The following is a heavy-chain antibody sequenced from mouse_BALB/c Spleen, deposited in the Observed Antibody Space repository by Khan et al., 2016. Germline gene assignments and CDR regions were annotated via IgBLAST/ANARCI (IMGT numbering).Heavy chain of an antibody. Sequence: EVQLQESGPGLVKPSPSLSLTCTVTGYSITSDYAWNWIRQFPGNKLECMGYIIYSGTTSYNPSLKSRVSITRDTSKNQFFLQLNTVTPEDPATCVCGRHQRAECYFDVWGPGTTVTVSS. CDR2: IIYSGTT. D-gene: IGHD3-1*01. CDR3: GRHQRAECYFDV. CDR1: GYSITSDYA. J-gene: IGHJ1*01. V-gene: IGHV3-2*02.